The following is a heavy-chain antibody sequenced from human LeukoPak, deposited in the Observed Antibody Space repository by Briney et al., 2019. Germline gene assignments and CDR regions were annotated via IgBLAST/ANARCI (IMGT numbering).Heavy chain of an antibody. CDR3: VRESPSSGGYTYFDF. CDR2: IGAGTDT. Sequence: PGGSLTPSCAVSGFTFITYDFHWVRQATGRSLEWVSAIGAGTDTYYAASVKGRFTISRENAKNSLFLQMNRLRVEDTAVYYCVRESPSSGGYTYFDFWGQGTLVVVSS. J-gene: IGHJ4*02. D-gene: IGHD6-25*01. CDR1: GFTFITYD. V-gene: IGHV3-13*01.